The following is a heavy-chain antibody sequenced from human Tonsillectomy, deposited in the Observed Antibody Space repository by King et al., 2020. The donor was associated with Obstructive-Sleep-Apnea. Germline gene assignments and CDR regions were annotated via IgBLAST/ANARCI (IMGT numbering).Heavy chain of an antibody. D-gene: IGHD1-26*01. CDR2: IVVGSGNT. V-gene: IGHV1-58*02. Sequence: QLVESGPEVKKPGTSVKVSCKASGFTFTSSAMQWVRQARGQRLEWIGWIVVGSGNTNYAQTFQERVTITRDMSTSTAYMELSSLISEDTAVYYCAADPLYSGSYSSDYWGQGTLVTVSS. CDR1: GFTFTSSA. J-gene: IGHJ4*02. CDR3: AADPLYSGSYSSDY.